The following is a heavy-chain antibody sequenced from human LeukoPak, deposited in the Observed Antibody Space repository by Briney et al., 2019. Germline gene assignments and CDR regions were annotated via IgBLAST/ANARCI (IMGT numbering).Heavy chain of an antibody. CDR3: ARDLAMVRGEYWFDP. J-gene: IGHJ5*02. CDR2: IIPIFGTA. Sequence: SVKVSCKASGGTFSSYAISWVRQAPGQELEWMGRIIPIFGTANYAQKFQGRVTITTDESTSTAYMELSSLRSEDTAVYYCARDLAMVRGEYWFDPWGQGTLVTVSS. D-gene: IGHD3-10*01. V-gene: IGHV1-69*05. CDR1: GGTFSSYA.